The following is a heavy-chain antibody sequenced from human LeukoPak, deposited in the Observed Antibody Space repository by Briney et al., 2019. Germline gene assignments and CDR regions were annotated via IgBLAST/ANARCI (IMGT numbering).Heavy chain of an antibody. CDR3: ARGTTVIQTLDY. CDR2: IYYSGST. CDR1: GGSISSSSYY. J-gene: IGHJ4*02. D-gene: IGHD4-17*01. V-gene: IGHV4-39*07. Sequence: SETLSLTCTVSGGSISSSSYYWGWIRQPPGKGLERIGSIYYSGSTYYNPSLKSRVTISVDTSKNQFSLKLSSVTAADTAVYYCARGTTVIQTLDYWGQGTLVTVSS.